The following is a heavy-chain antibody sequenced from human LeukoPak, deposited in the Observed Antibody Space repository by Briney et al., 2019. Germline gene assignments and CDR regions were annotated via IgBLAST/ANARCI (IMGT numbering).Heavy chain of an antibody. CDR1: GFTFSNYA. Sequence: GGSLRLSCTASGFTFSNYAMSWVRQAPGKGLEWVSNISGAGDSTHYADSVQGRFAISRDNSKNTLFLQMNSLRAEDTAVYYCAKESRYQLLRGMVDYWGQGTLVTISS. V-gene: IGHV3-23*01. J-gene: IGHJ4*02. D-gene: IGHD2-2*01. CDR3: AKESRYQLLRGMVDY. CDR2: ISGAGDST.